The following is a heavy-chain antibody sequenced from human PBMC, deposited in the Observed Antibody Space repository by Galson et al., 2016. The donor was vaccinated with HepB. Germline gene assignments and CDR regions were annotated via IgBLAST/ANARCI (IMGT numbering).Heavy chain of an antibody. J-gene: IGHJ4*02. CDR1: EVLLSDAW. Sequence: LRLPRAAAEVLLSDAWMNWVRQAPGPGLERLANLKRNGGDKFYVDAVRGRFTVSRDDVKNSFILQMSSLRVEDTAVYYCVRGPTYGIRAALLDHWVQGTVVTVSS. CDR3: VRGPTYGIRAALLDH. D-gene: IGHD6-6*01. V-gene: IGHV3-7*01. CDR2: LKRNGGDK.